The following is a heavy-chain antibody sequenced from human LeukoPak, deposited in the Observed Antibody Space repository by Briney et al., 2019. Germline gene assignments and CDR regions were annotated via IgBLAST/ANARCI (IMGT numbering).Heavy chain of an antibody. D-gene: IGHD3-10*02. CDR3: ARDLHYYVAMDG. V-gene: IGHV3-23*01. J-gene: IGHJ6*02. CDR2: IGSDGKT. Sequence: NPGGSLRLACEASGFTFSAYAMTWVRQAPGKGLEWVSSIGSDGKTLYSESVKGRFAISRDNSKSMVFLQLNSVRAEDTALYYCARDLHYYVAMDGWGQGTTVTVSS. CDR1: GFTFSAYA.